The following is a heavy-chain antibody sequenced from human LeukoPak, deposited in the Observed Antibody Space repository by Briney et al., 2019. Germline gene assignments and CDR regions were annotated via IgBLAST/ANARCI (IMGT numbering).Heavy chain of an antibody. D-gene: IGHD2-15*01. J-gene: IGHJ4*02. CDR3: AKDRSCSGGSCYSFDY. V-gene: IGHV3-23*01. CDR2: ISDSGDGT. CDR1: GFTFSSYA. Sequence: GGSLRLSCAASGFTFSSYAMTWVRQAPGKGLEWVSGISDSGDGTYYADSVKGRFTISRDDSKNTLYLQMNSLRDEDTALYYCAKDRSCSGGSCYSFDYWGQGTLVTVSS.